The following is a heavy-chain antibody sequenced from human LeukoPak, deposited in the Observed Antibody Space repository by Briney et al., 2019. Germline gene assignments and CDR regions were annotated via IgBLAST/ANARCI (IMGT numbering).Heavy chain of an antibody. D-gene: IGHD3-10*01. Sequence: GGSLRLSCAASGFTFSSYSMNWVRQAPGKGLEWVSSISSSSSYIYYADSVKGRFTISRDNDKNSLYLQMNSLRAEDTAVYYCARVSGSGSDFDYWGQGTLVTVSS. CDR2: ISSSSSYI. CDR1: GFTFSSYS. CDR3: ARVSGSGSDFDY. J-gene: IGHJ4*02. V-gene: IGHV3-21*01.